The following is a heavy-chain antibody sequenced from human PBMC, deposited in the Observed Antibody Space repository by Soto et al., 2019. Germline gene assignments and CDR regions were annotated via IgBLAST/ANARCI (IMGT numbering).Heavy chain of an antibody. Sequence: EVQLVESGGDLVKPGGSLRLSCAASGFTFSNAWMNWVRQAPGKGLEWVGRIKSKVDGGTIDYAAPVKGRFTISREDSKATVYLQMNSLKTEDTGVYFCNTGGYYYDFWGQGTLVTVSS. D-gene: IGHD3-22*01. CDR1: GFTFSNAW. CDR3: NTGGYYYDF. CDR2: IKSKVDGGTI. J-gene: IGHJ4*02. V-gene: IGHV3-15*07.